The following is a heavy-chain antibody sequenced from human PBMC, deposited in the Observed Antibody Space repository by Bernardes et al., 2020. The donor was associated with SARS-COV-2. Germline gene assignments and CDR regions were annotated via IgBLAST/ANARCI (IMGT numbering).Heavy chain of an antibody. CDR2: FDPEDGET. J-gene: IGHJ6*02. CDR3: ATSYPIVVVPAAITPSYYYYYGMDV. CDR1: GYTLTELS. D-gene: IGHD2-2*02. Sequence: SVKVSCKVSGYTLTELSMHWVRQAPGKGLEWMGGFDPEDGETIYAQKFQGRVTMTEDTSTDTAYMELSSLRSEDTAVYYCATSYPIVVVPAAITPSYYYYYGMDVWGQGTTVTVSS. V-gene: IGHV1-24*01.